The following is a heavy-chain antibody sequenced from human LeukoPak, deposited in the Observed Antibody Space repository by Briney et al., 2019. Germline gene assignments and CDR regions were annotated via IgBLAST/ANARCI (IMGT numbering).Heavy chain of an antibody. D-gene: IGHD5-18*01. J-gene: IGHJ6*02. CDR2: FYHSESS. CDR1: GYSISSGYY. V-gene: IGHV4-38-2*02. Sequence: SETLSLTCTVSGYSISSGYYWGWIRQPPGKGLEWIGNFYHSESSYYNPSLKSRVTISVDTSKNQFSLKLSSVTAADTAVYYCARHRGYSYGYIYYYYYGMDVWGQGTTVTVSS. CDR3: ARHRGYSYGYIYYYYYGMDV.